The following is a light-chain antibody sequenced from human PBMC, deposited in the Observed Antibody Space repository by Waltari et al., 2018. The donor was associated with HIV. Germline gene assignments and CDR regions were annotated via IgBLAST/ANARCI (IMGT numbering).Light chain of an antibody. J-gene: IGLJ3*02. CDR3: AAGDASLSVWV. CDR1: SSNIGSNY. V-gene: IGLV1-47*01. CDR2: RSN. Sequence: QSVLTQPPSASGTPGQRVTISCSGSSSNIGSNYVYWYRQLPGPAPKRRIYRSNQPPSGGPDRFSGPKAGTSASLAIIGFRSENEADYYCAAGDASLSVWVFGGGTKLTVL.